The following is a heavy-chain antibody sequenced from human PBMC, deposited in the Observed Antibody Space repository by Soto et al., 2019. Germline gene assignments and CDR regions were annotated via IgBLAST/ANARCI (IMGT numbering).Heavy chain of an antibody. CDR1: GGSFSGYY. Sequence: PSETLSLTCAVYGGSFSGYYWSWIRQPPGKGLEWIGEINHSGSTNYNPSLKSRVTISVDTSKNQFSLKLSSVTAADTAVYYCARFKWELNWFDPWGQGTLVTVSS. D-gene: IGHD1-26*01. CDR2: INHSGST. CDR3: ARFKWELNWFDP. V-gene: IGHV4-34*01. J-gene: IGHJ5*02.